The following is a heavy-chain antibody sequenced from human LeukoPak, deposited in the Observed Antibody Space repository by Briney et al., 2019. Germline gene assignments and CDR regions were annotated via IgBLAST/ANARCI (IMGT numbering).Heavy chain of an antibody. J-gene: IGHJ4*02. CDR3: ARLYCSSTTCYVDY. V-gene: IGHV6-1*01. D-gene: IGHD2-2*01. Sequence: SQTLSLTCAISGDSVPSNSAAWNWIRQSPSRGLEWLGRTYYRSKWSNDYAVSVKSRITVNPDTSKSQFSLQLNSVTPEDTAVYYCARLYCSSTTCYVDYWGQGTLVTVSS. CDR2: TYYRSKWSN. CDR1: GDSVPSNSAA.